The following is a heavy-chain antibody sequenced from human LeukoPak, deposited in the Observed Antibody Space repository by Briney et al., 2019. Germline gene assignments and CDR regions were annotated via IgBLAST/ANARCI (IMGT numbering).Heavy chain of an antibody. J-gene: IGHJ5*02. CDR1: EFTFSSYW. Sequence: GGSLRLSCAASEFTFSSYWMHWVRQAPGKGLVWVSRINSDGSVTNYADSVKGRFTISRDNAKNTLYLQMNSLRGEDTAVYYCARVPNWFDPWGQGTLVTVPS. CDR2: INSDGSVT. V-gene: IGHV3-74*01. CDR3: ARVPNWFDP.